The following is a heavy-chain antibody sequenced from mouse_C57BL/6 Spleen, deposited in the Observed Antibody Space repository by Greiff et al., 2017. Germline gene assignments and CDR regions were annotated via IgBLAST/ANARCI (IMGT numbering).Heavy chain of an antibody. CDR3: AREGLITTVAFDY. Sequence: QVQLQQSGPGLVQPSQSLSITCTVSGFSLTSYGVHWVRQSPGKGLEWLGVIWSGGSTAYNAAFISRLSISKDNSKSQVFFKMNSLQADDTAIYYCAREGLITTVAFDYWGQGTTLTVSS. D-gene: IGHD1-1*01. V-gene: IGHV2-2*01. CDR2: IWSGGST. J-gene: IGHJ2*01. CDR1: GFSLTSYG.